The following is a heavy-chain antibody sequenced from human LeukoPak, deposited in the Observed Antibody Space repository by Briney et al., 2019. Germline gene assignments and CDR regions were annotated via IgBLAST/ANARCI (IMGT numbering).Heavy chain of an antibody. CDR3: ARRRLPTSGMDV. J-gene: IGHJ6*02. CDR2: IYPGDSDT. V-gene: IGHV5-51*01. D-gene: IGHD5-12*01. Sequence: GESLKISCKGSGDTFTNYWIGWVRQLPGKGLEWMGIIYPGDSDTRYSPSFQGQVTISADKSISTAFLQWSSLKASDTAMYYCARRRLPTSGMDVWGQGTTVTVSS. CDR1: GDTFTNYW.